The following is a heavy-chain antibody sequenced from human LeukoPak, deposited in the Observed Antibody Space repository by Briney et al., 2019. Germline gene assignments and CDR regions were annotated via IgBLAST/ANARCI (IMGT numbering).Heavy chain of an antibody. J-gene: IGHJ4*02. CDR3: ARRGDTTMVWGGYYFDY. V-gene: IGHV1-69*13. CDR2: IIPIFATP. CDR1: GGTFNTYA. D-gene: IGHD5-18*01. Sequence: ASVKVSCKASGGTFNTYAISWVRQAPGQGLEWMGRIIPIFATPTYAQKFQGRVTITADESTSTAYMELSSLRSEDTAVYYCARRGDTTMVWGGYYFDYWGQGTLVTVSS.